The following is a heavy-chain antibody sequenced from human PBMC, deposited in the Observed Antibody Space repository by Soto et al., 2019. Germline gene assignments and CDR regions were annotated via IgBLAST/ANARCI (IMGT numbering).Heavy chain of an antibody. J-gene: IGHJ3*02. D-gene: IGHD3-22*01. V-gene: IGHV1-69*06. CDR2: IIPIFGTA. Sequence: WASVKVSCKASGGTFSSYAISWVRQAPGQGLEWMGGIIPIFGTANYAQKFQGRVTITADKSTSTAYMELSSLRSEDTAVYYCACGLLLDYYDSSGYSDAFDIWGQGTMVTVSS. CDR3: ACGLLLDYYDSSGYSDAFDI. CDR1: GGTFSSYA.